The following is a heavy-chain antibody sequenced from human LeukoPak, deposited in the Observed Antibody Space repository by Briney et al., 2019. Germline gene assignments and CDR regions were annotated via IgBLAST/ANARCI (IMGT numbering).Heavy chain of an antibody. Sequence: GGSLRLSCAASEFTFSNYAMNWVRQAPGKGLEWVSGISGGGGSTYYADSVKDRFTISRDNSKNTLYLQMDSLRAEDTALYYCAKGSGINHYHWIDPWGQGTLVTVSS. CDR3: AKGSGINHYHWIDP. V-gene: IGHV3-23*01. D-gene: IGHD1-14*01. CDR2: ISGGGGST. CDR1: EFTFSNYA. J-gene: IGHJ5*02.